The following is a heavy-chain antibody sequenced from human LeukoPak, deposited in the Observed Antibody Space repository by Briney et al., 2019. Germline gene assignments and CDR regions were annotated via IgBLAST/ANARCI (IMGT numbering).Heavy chain of an antibody. D-gene: IGHD2-2*02. CDR3: ARDYCSSTSCYTGGRWFDP. CDR1: GHTFTGYY. V-gene: IGHV1-2*02. Sequence: ASVKVSCKASGHTFTGYYMHWVRQAPGQGLEWMGWINPNSGGTNYAQKFQGRVTMTRDTSISTAYMELSRLRSDDTAVYYCARDYCSSTSCYTGGRWFDPWGQGTLVTVSS. CDR2: INPNSGGT. J-gene: IGHJ5*02.